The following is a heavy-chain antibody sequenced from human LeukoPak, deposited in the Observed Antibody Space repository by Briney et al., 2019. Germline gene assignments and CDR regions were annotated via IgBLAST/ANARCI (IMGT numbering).Heavy chain of an antibody. CDR1: GYSISSGYC. CDR3: ARGYCSSTSCYQDDAFDI. D-gene: IGHD2-2*01. Sequence: WETLSLTCTVSGYSISSGYCWGWIRQPPGKGLEWIGSIYHSGSTYYNPSLKSRVTISVDTSKNQFSLKLSSVTAADTAVYYCARGYCSSTSCYQDDAFDIWGQGTMVTVSS. V-gene: IGHV4-38-2*02. J-gene: IGHJ3*02. CDR2: IYHSGST.